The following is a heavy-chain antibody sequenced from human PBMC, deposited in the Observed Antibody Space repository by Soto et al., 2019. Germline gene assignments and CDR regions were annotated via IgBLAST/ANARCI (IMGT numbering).Heavy chain of an antibody. D-gene: IGHD3-10*01. CDR3: ARYGTRGDW. CDR1: GFAFNTYS. V-gene: IGHV3-30*14. J-gene: IGHJ5*01. CDR2: ISYDGSNK. Sequence: GGSLRLSCAASGFAFNTYSMHWVRQAPGRGLEWVAVISYDGSNKFYADFAEGRFTISRDNAKDSLYLHLNSLRVGDTAVYYCARYGTRGDWWGLGTQVTVSS.